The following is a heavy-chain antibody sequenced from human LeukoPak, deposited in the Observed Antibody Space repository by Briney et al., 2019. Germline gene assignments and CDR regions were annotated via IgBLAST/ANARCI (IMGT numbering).Heavy chain of an antibody. Sequence: PGGSLRLSCAAPGFTFSTYWMHWVRQAPGTGLVWVSLINSDGSSTNYADSVKGRFTISRDNAKNTLYLQMNSLRAEDTAVYYCATDVPAVTIFGYWGQGTLVTVSS. CDR3: ATDVPAVTIFGY. D-gene: IGHD2-2*01. J-gene: IGHJ4*02. CDR2: INSDGSST. CDR1: GFTFSTYW. V-gene: IGHV3-74*01.